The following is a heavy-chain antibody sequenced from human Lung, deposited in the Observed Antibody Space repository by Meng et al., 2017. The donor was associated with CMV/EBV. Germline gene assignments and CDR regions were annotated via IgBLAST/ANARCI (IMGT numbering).Heavy chain of an antibody. Sequence: GESLKISCAASGFTFTTFWMTWVRQAPGKGLEWVANIKEDGSGQWYVDSVKGRFTISRDNAKKSVYLQMNSLRAEDTAVYYCARYANSQYGMDVWGQGTTVXVSS. D-gene: IGHD2-21*01. CDR3: ARYANSQYGMDV. CDR2: IKEDGSGQ. CDR1: GFTFTTFW. J-gene: IGHJ6*02. V-gene: IGHV3-7*01.